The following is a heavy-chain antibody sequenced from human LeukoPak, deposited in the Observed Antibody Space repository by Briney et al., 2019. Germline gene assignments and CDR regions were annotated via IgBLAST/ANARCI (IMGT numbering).Heavy chain of an antibody. J-gene: IGHJ6*03. CDR1: GGSMTAYY. CDR3: AREEPELETYYYYYMDV. D-gene: IGHD1-1*01. CDR2: IYYSGST. V-gene: IGHV4-59*06. Sequence: SETLSLTCTVSGGSMTAYYWSWIRQSAGKGLEWIGYIYYSGSTYYNPSLKSRVTISVDTSKNQFSLKLSSVTAADTAVYYCAREEPELETYYYYYMDVWGKGTTVTVSS.